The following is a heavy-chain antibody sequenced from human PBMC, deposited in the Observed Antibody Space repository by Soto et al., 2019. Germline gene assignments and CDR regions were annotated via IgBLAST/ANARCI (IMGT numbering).Heavy chain of an antibody. V-gene: IGHV4-34*01. CDR1: GGSFSGYY. CDR2: INHRGST. J-gene: IGHJ6*02. Sequence: SETLSLTCAVYGGSFSGYYWSWIRQPPGKGLEWIGEINHRGSTNYNPSLKSRVTISVDTSKNQFSLKLSSATAADTVVYYCESATTYCSGGSDYSRSSYYYYGMDVWGQGNTVTVSS. D-gene: IGHD2-15*01. CDR3: ESATTYCSGGSDYSRSSYYYYGMDV.